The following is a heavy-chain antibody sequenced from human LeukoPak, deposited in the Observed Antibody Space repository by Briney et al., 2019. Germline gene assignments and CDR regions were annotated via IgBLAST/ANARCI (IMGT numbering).Heavy chain of an antibody. D-gene: IGHD1-26*01. CDR2: IYHSGST. CDR3: ARARSGRFDL. CDR1: GYSISIDYY. Sequence: SETLSLTCTVSGYSISIDYYWGWIRQPPGKGLEWIGSIYHSGSTYYNPSLKSRVTISVDTSKNQFSLQLNSVTPEDTAVYYCARARSGRFDLWGQGTLVTVSS. V-gene: IGHV4-38-2*02. J-gene: IGHJ5*02.